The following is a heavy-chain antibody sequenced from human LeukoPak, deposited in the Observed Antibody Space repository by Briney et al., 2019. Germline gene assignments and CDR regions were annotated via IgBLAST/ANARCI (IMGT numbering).Heavy chain of an antibody. D-gene: IGHD1-14*01. V-gene: IGHV1-24*01. CDR2: FDPEDGET. CDR3: VKNGEPKYYMDV. CDR1: GYTLTELS. Sequence: ASVKVSCKVSGYTLTELSMHWVRQAPGKGLEWMGGFDPEDGETIYAQKFQGRVTMTEDTSTDTAYMELSSLRSEDTAVYYCVKNGEPKYYMDVWGKGTTVTVSS. J-gene: IGHJ6*03.